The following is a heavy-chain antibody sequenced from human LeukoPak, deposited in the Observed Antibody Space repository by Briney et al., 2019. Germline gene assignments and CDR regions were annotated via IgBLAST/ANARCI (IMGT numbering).Heavy chain of an antibody. J-gene: IGHJ4*02. CDR1: GFTFSSYS. CDR2: ISSSSSYI. V-gene: IGHV3-21*01. Sequence: GGSLRLSCAASGFTFSSYSMNWVRQAPGKGLEWVSSISSSSSYIYYADSVKGRFTISRDNAKNSLYLQMNSLRAEDTAVYYCASLGGSSGWPEREHNTPPPDYWGQGTLVTVSS. CDR3: ASLGGSSGWPEREHNTPPPDY. D-gene: IGHD6-19*01.